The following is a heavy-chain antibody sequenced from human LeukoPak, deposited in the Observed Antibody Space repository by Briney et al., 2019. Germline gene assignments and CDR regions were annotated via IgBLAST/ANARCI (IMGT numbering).Heavy chain of an antibody. CDR1: GGSISSYY. D-gene: IGHD6-19*01. CDR2: IYYSEST. CDR3: AREGRDSSGWYPFDH. Sequence: SETLSLTCTVSGGSISSYYWSWIRQPPGKGLEWIGYIYYSESTNYNPSLKSRVTISVDTSKNQFSLKLSSVTAADTAVYYCAREGRDSSGWYPFDHWGQGTPVTVSS. J-gene: IGHJ4*02. V-gene: IGHV4-59*01.